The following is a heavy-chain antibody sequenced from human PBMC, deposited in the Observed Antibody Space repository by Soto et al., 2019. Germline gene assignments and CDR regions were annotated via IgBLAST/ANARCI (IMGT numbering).Heavy chain of an antibody. D-gene: IGHD3-3*01. CDR2: ISSSSSYI. CDR1: GFTFSSYS. V-gene: IGHV3-21*01. J-gene: IGHJ4*02. Sequence: EVQLVESGGGLVKPGGSLRLSCAASGFTFSSYSMNWVRQAPGKGLEWVSSISSSSSYIYYADSVKGRFTISRDNAKNSLYLQMNSLRAEDTAVYYCARLISRYTYYDFWSGYYPPDYWGQGTLVTVSS. CDR3: ARLISRYTYYDFWSGYYPPDY.